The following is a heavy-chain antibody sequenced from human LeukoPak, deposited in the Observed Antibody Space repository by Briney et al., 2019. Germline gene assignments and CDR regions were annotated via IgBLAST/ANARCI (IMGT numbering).Heavy chain of an antibody. CDR2: IYIRGST. Sequence: SETLSLTCTVSGGSISSYYWSWIRQPAGKGLEWIGRIYIRGSTDYNPSLKSRVTISVDKSKNQFSLKLSSVTAADTAVYYCASGLDYYDSSGSLSAWFDPWGQGTLVTVSS. D-gene: IGHD3-22*01. V-gene: IGHV4-4*07. CDR1: GGSISSYY. J-gene: IGHJ5*02. CDR3: ASGLDYYDSSGSLSAWFDP.